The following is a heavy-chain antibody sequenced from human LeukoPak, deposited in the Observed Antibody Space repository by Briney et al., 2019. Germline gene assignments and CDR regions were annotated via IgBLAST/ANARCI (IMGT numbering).Heavy chain of an antibody. V-gene: IGHV4-34*01. CDR3: ARGTTYVDIVATITRQQPVPGWFDP. D-gene: IGHD5-12*01. CDR2: INHSGST. CDR1: GGSISGYY. Sequence: SETLSLTCTISGGSISGYYWSWIRQPPGKGLEWIGEINHSGSTNYNPSLKSRVTISVDTSKNQFSLKLSSVTAADTAVYYCARGTTYVDIVATITRQQPVPGWFDPWGQGTLVTVSS. J-gene: IGHJ5*02.